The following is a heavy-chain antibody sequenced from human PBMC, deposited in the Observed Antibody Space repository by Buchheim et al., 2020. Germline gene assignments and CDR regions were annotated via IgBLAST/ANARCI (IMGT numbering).Heavy chain of an antibody. CDR2: IRDKANSYSS. Sequence: EVQLVESGGGLVQPGGSLKLSCAASGFTFSGSGIHWVRQASGKGLEWVGRIRDKANSYSSAFAASVKRRFTISRDDLKNTAFLQMNSLKTEDTAVYYCTSPEWGLNPYWGQGTL. CDR1: GFTFSGSG. V-gene: IGHV3-73*02. D-gene: IGHD1-26*01. J-gene: IGHJ4*02. CDR3: TSPEWGLNPY.